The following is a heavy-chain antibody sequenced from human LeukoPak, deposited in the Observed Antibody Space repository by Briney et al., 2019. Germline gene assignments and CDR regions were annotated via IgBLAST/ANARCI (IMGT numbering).Heavy chain of an antibody. CDR3: ARVSEHYIGHFDY. J-gene: IGHJ4*02. CDR1: GGAFISYA. CDR2: IIPIFGTA. Sequence: GASVKVSCKASGGAFISYAISCVRQAPGQGLEWMGGIIPIFGTANYAQKFQGRVTITTDESTSTAYVELSSLRSEDTAVYYCARVSEHYIGHFDYWGQGTLVTVSS. V-gene: IGHV1-69*05. D-gene: IGHD3-3*02.